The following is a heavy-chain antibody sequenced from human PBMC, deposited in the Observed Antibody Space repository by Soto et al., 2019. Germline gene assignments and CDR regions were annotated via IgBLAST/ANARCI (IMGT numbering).Heavy chain of an antibody. Sequence: EVQLLESGGGLIQPGESLRLSCAASGFTFSSYAMSWVRQAPGKGLEWVSAISGSGGSTYYVDSVKGRFTISRDNSKNTLYLQMNSLRAEDTAVYYCAKARYSYGYDLDYWGQGTLVTVSS. CDR3: AKARYSYGYDLDY. J-gene: IGHJ4*02. CDR1: GFTFSSYA. D-gene: IGHD5-18*01. V-gene: IGHV3-23*01. CDR2: ISGSGGST.